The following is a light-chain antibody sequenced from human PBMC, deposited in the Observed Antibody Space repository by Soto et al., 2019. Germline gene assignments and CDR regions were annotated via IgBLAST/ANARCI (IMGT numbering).Light chain of an antibody. V-gene: IGLV2-14*01. Sequence: QSALTQPASVSGSPGQSITISCTGTSSDVGAYNYVSWYQQHPGKAPKLMIFEVTNRPSGISTRFSGSKSGYTASLTISGLQPEGEADYYCSSYTSDSTFLVFGGGTQLTVL. CDR3: SSYTSDSTFLV. CDR1: SSDVGAYNY. J-gene: IGLJ7*01. CDR2: EVT.